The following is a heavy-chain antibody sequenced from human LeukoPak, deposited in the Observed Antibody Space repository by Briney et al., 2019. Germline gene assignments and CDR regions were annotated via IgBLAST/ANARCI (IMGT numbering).Heavy chain of an antibody. D-gene: IGHD3-22*01. CDR1: GGSISSYY. V-gene: IGHV4-4*07. CDR3: ARAGASSGHYRSDAFDI. J-gene: IGHJ3*02. Sequence: SETLSLTCTVSGGSISSYYWSWIRQPAGKGLEWIGRIYTSGSTNYNPSLKSRVTMSVDTSKNQFSLKLSSVTAADTAVYYCARAGASSGHYRSDAFDIWRQGTMVTVSS. CDR2: IYTSGST.